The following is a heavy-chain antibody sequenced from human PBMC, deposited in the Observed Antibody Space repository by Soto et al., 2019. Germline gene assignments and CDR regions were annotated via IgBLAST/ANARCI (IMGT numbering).Heavy chain of an antibody. Sequence: SETLSLTCTVSGGSISSGGYYWSWIRQHPGKGLEWIGYIYYSGSTYYNPSLKSRVTISVDTSKNQFSLKLGSVTAADTAVYYCARALYSSGWYFDYWGQGTLVTGSS. J-gene: IGHJ4*02. D-gene: IGHD6-19*01. V-gene: IGHV4-31*03. CDR3: ARALYSSGWYFDY. CDR2: IYYSGST. CDR1: GGSISSGGYY.